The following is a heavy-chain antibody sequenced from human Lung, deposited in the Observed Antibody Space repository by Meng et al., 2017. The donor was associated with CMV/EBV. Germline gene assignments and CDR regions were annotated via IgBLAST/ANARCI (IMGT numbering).Heavy chain of an antibody. CDR1: GGTFSSYA. CDR2: IIPILGTA. CDR3: ARVEMGMVVADY. Sequence: SXXVSCKASGGTFSSYAISWVRQAPGQGLEWMGGIIPILGTANYAQKFQGRVTITTDESTSTAYMELSSLRSEDTAVYYCARVEMGMVVADYWGQGTLVTVSS. V-gene: IGHV1-69*05. D-gene: IGHD2-15*01. J-gene: IGHJ4*02.